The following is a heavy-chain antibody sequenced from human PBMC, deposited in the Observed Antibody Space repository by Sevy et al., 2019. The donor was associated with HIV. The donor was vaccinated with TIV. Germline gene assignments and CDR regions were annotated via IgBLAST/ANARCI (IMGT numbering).Heavy chain of an antibody. J-gene: IGHJ5*02. CDR3: ARIAISVPDPGTWFDP. Sequence: ASVKVSCKASGYTFTGYYMHWVRQAPGQGLEWMGWINPNSGGTNYAQKFQGRVTMTRDTSISTVYMERSRLRSDDTAVYYCARIAISVPDPGTWFDPWGQGTLVTVSS. D-gene: IGHD6-19*01. CDR1: GYTFTGYY. V-gene: IGHV1-2*02. CDR2: INPNSGGT.